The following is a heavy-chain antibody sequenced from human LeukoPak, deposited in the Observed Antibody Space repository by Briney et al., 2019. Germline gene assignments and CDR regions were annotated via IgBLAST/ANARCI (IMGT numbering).Heavy chain of an antibody. D-gene: IGHD4/OR15-4a*01. CDR1: GASITSGAYY. Sequence: TVSLTCSVSGASITSGAYYWAWLRQPPGKGLEWIGSVYYSGTINYNPSLKGRVSISRDMSKNQFSLNLNSVNATDTAVYYCARRDYAAWFDPWGQGTLVTVST. CDR3: ARRDYAAWFDP. CDR2: VYYSGTI. J-gene: IGHJ5*02. V-gene: IGHV4-39*07.